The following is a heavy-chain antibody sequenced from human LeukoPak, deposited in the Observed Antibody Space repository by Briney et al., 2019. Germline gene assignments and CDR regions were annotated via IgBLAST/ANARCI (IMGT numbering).Heavy chain of an antibody. CDR1: GGSFSGYY. Sequence: PSETLSLTCAVYGGSFSGYYWSWIRQPPGKGLEWIGEINHSGSTNYNPSLKSRVTISVDMSKNQFSLNLSSVTAADTAVYYCARVRLSGVIDYWGQGTLVTVSS. D-gene: IGHD2-15*01. CDR2: INHSGST. J-gene: IGHJ4*02. CDR3: ARVRLSGVIDY. V-gene: IGHV4-34*01.